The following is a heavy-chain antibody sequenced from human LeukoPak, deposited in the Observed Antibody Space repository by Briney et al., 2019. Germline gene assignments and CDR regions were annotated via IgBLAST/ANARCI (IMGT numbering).Heavy chain of an antibody. CDR3: AGGFNYDILTGYYLEPEYYFDY. Sequence: GASVKVSCKASGYTFTSYGISWVRQAPGQGLEWMGWISAYNGNTNYAQKLQGRVTMTTDTSTSTAYMELRSLRSDDTAVYYCAGGFNYDILTGYYLEPEYYFDYWGQGTLVTVSS. CDR1: GYTFTSYG. J-gene: IGHJ4*02. V-gene: IGHV1-18*01. D-gene: IGHD3-9*01. CDR2: ISAYNGNT.